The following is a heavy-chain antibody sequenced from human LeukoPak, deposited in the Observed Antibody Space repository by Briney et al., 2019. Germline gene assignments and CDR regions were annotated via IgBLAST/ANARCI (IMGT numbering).Heavy chain of an antibody. J-gene: IGHJ4*02. V-gene: IGHV4-59*08. D-gene: IGHD2-15*01. CDR1: GGSIRNYY. CDR3: ARKGGTFDY. CDR2: IYYSGST. Sequence: SETLSLTCTVSGGSIRNYYWSWLRQPPGKGLEWIGYIYYSGSTNYNPSLKSRVTISVDTSKDQFSLKLSSVTAADTAVYYCARKGGTFDYWGQGTLVTVSS.